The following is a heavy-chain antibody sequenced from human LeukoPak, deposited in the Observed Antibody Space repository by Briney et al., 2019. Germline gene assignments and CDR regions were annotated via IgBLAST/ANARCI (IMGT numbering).Heavy chain of an antibody. D-gene: IGHD6-19*01. CDR1: GYTLTELS. J-gene: IGHJ4*02. CDR3: ATMRPAGYFDY. Sequence: ASVKVSCKVSGYTLTELSMHWVRQAPGKGLEWMGGFDPEDGETIYAQKFQGRVTMTEDTSTDTTYRELNSLRSEDTAVYYRATMRPAGYFDYWGQGTLVTVSS. CDR2: FDPEDGET. V-gene: IGHV1-24*01.